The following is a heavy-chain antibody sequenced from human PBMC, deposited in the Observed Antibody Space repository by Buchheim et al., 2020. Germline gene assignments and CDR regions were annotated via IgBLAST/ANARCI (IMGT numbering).Heavy chain of an antibody. CDR2: ISGSGGST. D-gene: IGHD2-15*01. J-gene: IGHJ4*02. V-gene: IGHV3-23*01. Sequence: EVQLLESGGGLVQPGGSLRLSCAASGFTFSSYAMSWVRQAPGKGLEWVSAISGSGGSTYYADSVKGRFTIPRDNSTNTLDLQMNSLRAEDTAVYYCAKERSPLHCSGGSCYFDYWGQGTL. CDR1: GFTFSSYA. CDR3: AKERSPLHCSGGSCYFDY.